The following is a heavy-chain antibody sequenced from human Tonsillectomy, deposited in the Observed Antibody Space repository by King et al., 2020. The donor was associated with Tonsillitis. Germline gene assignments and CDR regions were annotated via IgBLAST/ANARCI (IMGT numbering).Heavy chain of an antibody. J-gene: IGHJ4*02. V-gene: IGHV1-8*01. CDR2: MNPNSGNT. CDR3: ARGSSRSFDL. Sequence: QMQLVQSGAEVKKPGASVKVSCKAAGYTFTTAEIHWVRQAPGQGLEWMGWMNPNSGNTGYVQKFRGRVTMTRDPSITTAYMELSSLRSADTAVYYCARGSSRSFDLWGQGTLVTVST. D-gene: IGHD6-13*01. CDR1: GYTFTTAE.